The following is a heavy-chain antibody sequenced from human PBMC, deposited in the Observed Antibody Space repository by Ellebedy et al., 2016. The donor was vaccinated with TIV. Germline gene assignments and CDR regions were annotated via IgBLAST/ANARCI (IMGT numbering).Heavy chain of an antibody. CDR2: IDPSDSYT. D-gene: IGHD3-10*01. CDR1: GYSFTHHW. V-gene: IGHV5-10-1*01. CDR3: ARGLLWIDT. Sequence: PGGSLRLSCKDSGYSFTHHWINWVRQMPGKGLEWVGRIDPSDSYTYYSPSFQGHVTLSVDQSITTAYLQWNSLQASDTAIYYCARGLLWIDTWGQGTPVTVSS. J-gene: IGHJ5*02.